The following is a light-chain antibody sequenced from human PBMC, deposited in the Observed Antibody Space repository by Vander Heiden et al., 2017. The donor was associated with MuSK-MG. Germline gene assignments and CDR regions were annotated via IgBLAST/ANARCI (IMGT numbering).Light chain of an antibody. Sequence: DIQLTQSPSIMSASVGDRVTISCRASQNIRNWLAWYQQKPVRAPNLLIYSASSLESGVSSRFSGSGSGTEFTLTISSLQPDDFATYYCQQDYSYSYTFGQGTKLEIK. CDR3: QQDYSYSYT. J-gene: IGKJ2*01. CDR2: SAS. V-gene: IGKV1-5*03. CDR1: QNIRNW.